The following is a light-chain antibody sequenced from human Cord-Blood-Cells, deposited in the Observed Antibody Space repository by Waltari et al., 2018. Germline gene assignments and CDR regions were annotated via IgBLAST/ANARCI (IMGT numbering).Light chain of an antibody. J-gene: IGLJ2*01. CDR2: DGS. CDR1: SSDVGAYNY. CDR3: SSYTSSSTVV. V-gene: IGLV2-14*01. Sequence: QSALTQPASVSVSPGQSLTISRTPTSSDVGAYNYVAWYQQHPGKAPKLMIYDGSKRPSGVSNRFSGSKSGNTASLTISGLQAEDEADYYCSSYTSSSTVVFGGGTKLTVL.